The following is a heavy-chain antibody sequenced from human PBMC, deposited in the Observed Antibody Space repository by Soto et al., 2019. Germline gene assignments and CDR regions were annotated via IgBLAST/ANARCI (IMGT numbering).Heavy chain of an antibody. V-gene: IGHV4-31*03. CDR1: GGSISSGGYY. Sequence: SETLSLTCTVSGGSISSGGYYWSWIRQHPGKGLEWIGYIYYSGSTYYNPSLKSRVTISVDTSKNQFSLKLSSVTAADTAVYYGARGSSTSSWYLQHWGQGTLVTVSS. D-gene: IGHD6-13*01. J-gene: IGHJ1*01. CDR3: ARGSSTSSWYLQH. CDR2: IYYSGST.